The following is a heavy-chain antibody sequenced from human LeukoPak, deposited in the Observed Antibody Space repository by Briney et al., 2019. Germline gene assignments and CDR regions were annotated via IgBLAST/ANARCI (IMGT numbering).Heavy chain of an antibody. Sequence: GGSLRLSCAASGFTFDDYTMHWVRQAPGKGLEWVSLISWDGGSTYYADSVKGRFTISRDNSKNSLYLQMNSLRTEDTALYYCAKDMRSGYDSTYYYYYGMDVWGQGTTVTVSS. D-gene: IGHD5-12*01. V-gene: IGHV3-43*01. CDR3: AKDMRSGYDSTYYYYYGMDV. CDR1: GFTFDDYT. CDR2: ISWDGGST. J-gene: IGHJ6*02.